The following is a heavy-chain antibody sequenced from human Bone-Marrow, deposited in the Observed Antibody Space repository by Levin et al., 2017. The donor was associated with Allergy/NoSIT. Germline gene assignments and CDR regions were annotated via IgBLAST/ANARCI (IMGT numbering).Heavy chain of an antibody. CDR1: GFSFSSYG. CDR2: ISDVGNNE. V-gene: IGHV3-30*18. J-gene: IGHJ1*01. D-gene: IGHD6-13*01. CDR3: AKALYSSSWQSAEYCRR. Sequence: GESLKISCAASGFSFSSYGMNWVRQAPGKGLEWVAVISDVGNNEYYADSVKGRFTISRDNFKNTLYLQINSLRVEDTAVYYCAKALYSSSWQSAEYCRRWGQGTLVTVSS.